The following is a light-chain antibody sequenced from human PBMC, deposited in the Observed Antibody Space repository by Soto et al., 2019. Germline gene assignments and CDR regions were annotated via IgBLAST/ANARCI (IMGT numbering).Light chain of an antibody. Sequence: QAVVTQPASVSGSPGQSVTISCTGTTSDVGNYRFVSWYLQHPGKAPQLLISEVSKRPSGISSRFSGSKSGNTASLTISGLQADDEADYFCSSYTDSDTWVFGGGTKVTVL. V-gene: IGLV2-23*02. J-gene: IGLJ3*02. CDR2: EVS. CDR1: TSDVGNYRF. CDR3: SSYTDSDTWV.